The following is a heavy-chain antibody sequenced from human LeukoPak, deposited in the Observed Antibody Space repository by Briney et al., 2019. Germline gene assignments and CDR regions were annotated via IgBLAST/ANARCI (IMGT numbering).Heavy chain of an antibody. Sequence: GRSLRLSCAASGFTFSSYAMHWVRQAPGKGLEWVAVISYDGSNKYYADSVKGRFTISRDNSKNTLYLQMNSLRAEDTAVYYCAKVHVDTAMGDFDYWGQGTLVTVSS. CDR2: ISYDGSNK. J-gene: IGHJ4*02. D-gene: IGHD5-18*01. CDR3: AKVHVDTAMGDFDY. CDR1: GFTFSSYA. V-gene: IGHV3-30*04.